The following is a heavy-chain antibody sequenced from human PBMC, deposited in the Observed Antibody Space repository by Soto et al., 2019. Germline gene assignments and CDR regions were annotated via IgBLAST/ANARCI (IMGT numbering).Heavy chain of an antibody. CDR3: ARGGEERDLKRRWVY. D-gene: IGHD1-1*01. Sequence: LSLTCAVYGGSFSGSYWTWIRQAPGKGLEWIGEINHSGSIDYNPSLKSRVTMSVDTSKNQSSLKLMSVTAADTAVYYCARGGEERDLKRRWVYWGQRPLVTVSS. V-gene: IGHV4-34*01. J-gene: IGHJ4*02. CDR2: INHSGSI. CDR1: GGSFSGSY.